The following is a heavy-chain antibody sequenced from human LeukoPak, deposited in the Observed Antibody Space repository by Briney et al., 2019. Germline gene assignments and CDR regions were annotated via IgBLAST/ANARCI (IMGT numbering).Heavy chain of an antibody. CDR3: ARVDIGYYDSSGYTD. J-gene: IGHJ4*02. V-gene: IGHV1-18*01. Sequence: ASVKVSCKASGYTFTSYGISWVRQAPGQGLEWMGWISAYNGNTNYAQKLQGSVTMTTDTSTSTAYMELRSLRSDDTAVYYCARVDIGYYDSSGYTDWGQGTLVTVSS. CDR1: GYTFTSYG. D-gene: IGHD3-22*01. CDR2: ISAYNGNT.